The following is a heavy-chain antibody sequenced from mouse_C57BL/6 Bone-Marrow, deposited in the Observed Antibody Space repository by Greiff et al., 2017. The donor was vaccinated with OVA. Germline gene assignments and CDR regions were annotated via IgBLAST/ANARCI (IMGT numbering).Heavy chain of an antibody. D-gene: IGHD1-1*01. CDR2: INPNNGGT. V-gene: IGHV1-26*01. CDR1: GYTFTDYY. Sequence: EVQLQQSGPELVKPGASVKISCKASGYTFTDYYMNWVKQSHGKSLEWIGDINPNNGGTSYNQKFKGKATLTVDKSSSTAYMELRSLTSEDSAVYYCARSLSSYNFDYWGQGTTLTVSS. CDR3: ARSLSSYNFDY. J-gene: IGHJ2*01.